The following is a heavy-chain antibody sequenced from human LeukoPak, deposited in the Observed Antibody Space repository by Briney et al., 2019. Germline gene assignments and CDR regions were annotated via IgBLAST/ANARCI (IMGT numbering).Heavy chain of an antibody. V-gene: IGHV4-59*01. Sequence: ASETLSLTCTVSGGSIRSYYWSWIRQPPGKGLEWIGYIYYSGSTNYNPSLKSRVTISVDTSKKQFSLKLSSVTAADTAVYYCARGVDHYGSGSYYYMDVWGKGTTVTVSS. CDR2: IYYSGST. J-gene: IGHJ6*03. D-gene: IGHD3-10*01. CDR3: ARGVDHYGSGSYYYMDV. CDR1: GGSIRSYY.